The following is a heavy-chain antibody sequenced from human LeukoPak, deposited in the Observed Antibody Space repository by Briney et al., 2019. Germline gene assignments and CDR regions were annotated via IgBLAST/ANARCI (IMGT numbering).Heavy chain of an antibody. CDR3: ARDGDSGSSAWFDP. CDR2: IYYSGST. Sequence: PSETLSLTCTVSGGSISSYYWSWIRQPPGKGLEWIGYIYYSGSTNDNPSLKSRVTISVDTSKNQFSLKLSSVTAADTAVYYCARDGDSGSSAWFDPWGQGTLVTVSS. V-gene: IGHV4-59*08. J-gene: IGHJ5*02. CDR1: GGSISSYY. D-gene: IGHD1-26*01.